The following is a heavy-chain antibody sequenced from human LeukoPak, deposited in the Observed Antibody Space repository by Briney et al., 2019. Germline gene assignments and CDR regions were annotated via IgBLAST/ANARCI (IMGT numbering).Heavy chain of an antibody. D-gene: IGHD6-6*01. CDR2: IYNSGST. V-gene: IGHV4-59*01. Sequence: PSETLSLTCTVSGGSISSYYWSWIRQPPGKGLEWIGYIYNSGSTNYNPSLKSRVTISVDTSKNQFSLKLSSVTAADTAVHYCARGPMGALYSSSDAFDFWGQGTMVTVSS. CDR1: GGSISSYY. CDR3: ARGPMGALYSSSDAFDF. J-gene: IGHJ3*01.